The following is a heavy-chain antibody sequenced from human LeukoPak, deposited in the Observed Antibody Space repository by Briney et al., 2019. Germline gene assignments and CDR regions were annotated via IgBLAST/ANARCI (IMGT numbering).Heavy chain of an antibody. Sequence: RASVKVSCKASGYTFTSYGISWVRQAPGQGLEWMGWISAYNGNTNYAQKLQGRVTMTTDTSTSTAYMELRSLRSDDTAVYYCARDFRITMVRGVIIRKTPSDYWGQGTLVTVSS. CDR3: ARDFRITMVRGVIIRKTPSDY. CDR1: GYTFTSYG. CDR2: ISAYNGNT. J-gene: IGHJ4*02. D-gene: IGHD3-10*01. V-gene: IGHV1-18*01.